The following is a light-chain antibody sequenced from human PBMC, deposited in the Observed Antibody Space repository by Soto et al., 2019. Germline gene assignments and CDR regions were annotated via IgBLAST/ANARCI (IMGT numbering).Light chain of an antibody. V-gene: IGLV2-14*02. CDR2: EVK. Sequence: QAASVSGSPGQSITISCSGGSSDVGNYNRVSWYRQHPGKAPQLIVYEVKNRPSGVSNRFSGSKSGNTASLTISGLQAEDEADYYCSSYTSSSTRVFGTGTQLTVL. J-gene: IGLJ7*01. CDR3: SSYTSSSTRV. CDR1: SSDVGNYNR.